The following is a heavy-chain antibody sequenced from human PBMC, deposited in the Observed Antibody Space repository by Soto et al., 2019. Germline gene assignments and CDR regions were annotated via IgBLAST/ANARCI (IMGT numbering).Heavy chain of an antibody. J-gene: IGHJ4*02. CDR1: RFTFSDYG. CDR3: ARDRGADAPLDF. CDR2: IWHDGLKK. Sequence: QVQLVESGGGVVQPERSMRVSCVASRFTFSDYGMHWVRQVPGMGLVWVAVIWHDGLKKDYVDSVKGRFTVSRDNSTNTLYLQMNSLRVEDMATYYCARDRGADAPLDFWGQGTLVTISS. V-gene: IGHV3-33*01.